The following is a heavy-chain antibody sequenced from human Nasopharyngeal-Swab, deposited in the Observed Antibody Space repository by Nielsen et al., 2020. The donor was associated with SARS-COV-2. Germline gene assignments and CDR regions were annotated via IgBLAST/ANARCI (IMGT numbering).Heavy chain of an antibody. V-gene: IGHV5-51*01. CDR2: IYPGDSDT. Sequence: VRQVPRKGLEWMGIIYPGDSDTRYSASFQGQVTISADKSISAAYLQWSSLRASDTAMYYCARAVAGTYYYYGMDVWGQGTTVTVSS. CDR3: ARAVAGTYYYYGMDV. J-gene: IGHJ6*02. D-gene: IGHD6-19*01.